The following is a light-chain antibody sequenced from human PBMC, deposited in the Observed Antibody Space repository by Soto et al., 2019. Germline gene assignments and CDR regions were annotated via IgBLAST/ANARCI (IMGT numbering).Light chain of an antibody. CDR3: TSYTSTSTYV. CDR1: SSDVGAYNY. V-gene: IGLV2-14*01. Sequence: QSALTQPASVSGPPGQSITISCTGTSSDVGAYNYVSWYQHHPGKAPRLVIYDVTNRPSGISDRFSGSKSGNTASLTISGLLAEAEADYYFTSYTSTSTYVFGTGTKLTVL. J-gene: IGLJ1*01. CDR2: DVT.